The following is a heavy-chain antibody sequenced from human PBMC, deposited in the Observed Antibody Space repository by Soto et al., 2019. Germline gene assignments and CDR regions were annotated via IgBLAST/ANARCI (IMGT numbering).Heavy chain of an antibody. V-gene: IGHV4-61*01. Sequence: QVQLQESGPGLMKPSETLSLTCTVSGASVSRGSHYWSWIRQPPGKGLEWIGHIYYSGYTKYNPSLKSRVTISGDTSKNQFSLKLSSVTAADTAVNYGVSALGMATPIDYWGQGTLVTVAS. D-gene: IGHD5-12*01. CDR3: VSALGMATPIDY. CDR1: GASVSRGSHY. J-gene: IGHJ4*02. CDR2: IYYSGYT.